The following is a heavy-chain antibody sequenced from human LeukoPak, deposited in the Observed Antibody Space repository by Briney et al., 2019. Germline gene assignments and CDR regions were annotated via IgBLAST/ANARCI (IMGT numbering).Heavy chain of an antibody. CDR3: ARHLVTGVQRGYFDY. Sequence: PSETLSLICTVSGGSISSSSYYWGWIRQPPGKGLEWIGSTSYSGSTYYNPSLKSRITISVDTSENPFSRKLSSVTAADTAVYYCARHLVTGVQRGYFDYWGQGTLVTVSS. V-gene: IGHV4-39*01. CDR2: TSYSGST. J-gene: IGHJ4*02. D-gene: IGHD2-21*02. CDR1: GGSISSSSYY.